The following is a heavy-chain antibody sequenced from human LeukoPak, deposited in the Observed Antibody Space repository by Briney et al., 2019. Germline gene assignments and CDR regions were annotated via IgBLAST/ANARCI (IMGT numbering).Heavy chain of an antibody. CDR3: ARVEVYYDSSGYYPD. J-gene: IGHJ4*02. CDR2: IYYSGST. Sequence: PSETLSLTCTVSGGCISSYYWSWIRQPPGKGLEWIGYIYYSGSTNYNPSLKSRVTISVDTSKNQFSLKLSSVTAADTAVYYCARVEVYYDSSGYYPDWGQGTLVTVSS. D-gene: IGHD3-22*01. CDR1: GGCISSYY. V-gene: IGHV4-59*01.